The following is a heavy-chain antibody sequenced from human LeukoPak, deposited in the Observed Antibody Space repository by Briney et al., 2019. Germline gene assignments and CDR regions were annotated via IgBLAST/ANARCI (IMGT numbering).Heavy chain of an antibody. J-gene: IGHJ1*01. D-gene: IGHD3-22*01. CDR2: ISSNGGRT. CDR3: ATYYYDSGGFHFHH. V-gene: IGHV3-64*01. CDR1: GFTFRSYG. Sequence: GGSLRLSCAASGFTFRSYGMHWVRQAPGKGLEYVSAISSNGGRTYYANSVKGRFTIFRDNSRNTLYLQMGSLRAEDMAVYYCATYYYDSGGFHFHHWGQGTLVTVS.